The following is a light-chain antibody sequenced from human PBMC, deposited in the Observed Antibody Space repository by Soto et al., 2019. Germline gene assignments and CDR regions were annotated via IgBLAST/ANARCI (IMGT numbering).Light chain of an antibody. CDR3: SSYGGSNNLL. Sequence: SALTQPPSASGSPGQSVTISCTGTSRDIGGYDFVSWYQQHPGKAPKLLIYDGIKRPSGVPDRFSGSKSGNTASLTVSGLQTDDEADYYCSSYGGSNNLLFGGGTKLTVL. CDR2: DGI. CDR1: SRDIGGYDF. J-gene: IGLJ2*01. V-gene: IGLV2-8*01.